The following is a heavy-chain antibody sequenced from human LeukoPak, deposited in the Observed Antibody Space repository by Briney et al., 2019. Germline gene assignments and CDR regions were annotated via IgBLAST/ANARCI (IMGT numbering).Heavy chain of an antibody. CDR3: ARGGGYCSITSCYRLDI. CDR2: IKQDETEK. J-gene: IGHJ3*02. V-gene: IGHV3-7*01. CDR1: GFTFSDYY. D-gene: IGHD2-2*01. Sequence: GGSLRLSCAASGFTFSDYYMSWIRQAPGKGLEWVANIKQDETEKYYVDSVKGRFTISRDNAKNSLYLQMNSLRAEDTAVYYCARGGGYCSITSCYRLDIWGQGTMVTVSS.